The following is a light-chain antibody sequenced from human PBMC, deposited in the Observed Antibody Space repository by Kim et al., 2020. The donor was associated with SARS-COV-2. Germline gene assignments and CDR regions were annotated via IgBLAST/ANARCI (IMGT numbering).Light chain of an antibody. CDR2: AAS. J-gene: IGKJ1*01. CDR1: QGSRSY. V-gene: IGKV1-9*01. CDR3: QQLDTPAWT. Sequence: ASVGDRVPIPCRASQGSRSYVAWYQQKPGKAPKLLIYAASTLHSGVPSRFSGRGSGTDFTLTITNLQPEDCATYYCQQLDTPAWTFGPGTKVDIK.